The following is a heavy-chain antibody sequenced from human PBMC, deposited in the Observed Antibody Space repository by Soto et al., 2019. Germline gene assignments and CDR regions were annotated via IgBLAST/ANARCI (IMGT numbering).Heavy chain of an antibody. CDR1: GFTFSSYG. CDR3: AREDDHSGYEPLGVDY. Sequence: QVQLVESGGGVVQPGRSLRLSCAASGFTFSSYGMHWVRQAPGKGLEWVAVIWYDGSNKYYADSVKGRFTISRDNSKNTLYLQMNSLRAEDTAVYYCAREDDHSGYEPLGVDYWGQGTLVTVSS. CDR2: IWYDGSNK. D-gene: IGHD5-12*01. V-gene: IGHV3-33*01. J-gene: IGHJ4*02.